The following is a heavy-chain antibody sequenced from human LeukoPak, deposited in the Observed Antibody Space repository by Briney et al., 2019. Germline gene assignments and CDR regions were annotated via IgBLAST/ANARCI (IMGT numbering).Heavy chain of an antibody. CDR3: ASRLYDSSGYSPWGAFDI. CDR2: IYYSGST. Sequence: SETLSLTCTVSGGSISSGGYYWSWLRQHPGTGLEWIGYIYYSGSTYYNPSLKSRVTISVDTSKNQFSLKLSSVTAADTAVYYCASRLYDSSGYSPWGAFDIWGQGTMVTVSS. CDR1: GGSISSGGYY. V-gene: IGHV4-31*03. J-gene: IGHJ3*02. D-gene: IGHD3-22*01.